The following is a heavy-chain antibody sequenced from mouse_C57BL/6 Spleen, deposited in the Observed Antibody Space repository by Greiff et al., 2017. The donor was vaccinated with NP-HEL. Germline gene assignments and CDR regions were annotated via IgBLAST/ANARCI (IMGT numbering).Heavy chain of an antibody. CDR3: ARCGNNYFDY. CDR2: IDPSDSYT. Sequence: QVQLKQPGAELVMPGASVKLSCKASGYTFTSYWMHWVKQRPGQGLEWIGEIDPSDSYTNYNQKFKGKSTLTADKSSSTAYMQLSSLTSEDSAVYDCARCGNNYFDYWGQGTTLTVSS. CDR1: GYTFTSYW. D-gene: IGHD2-1*01. J-gene: IGHJ2*01. V-gene: IGHV1-69*01.